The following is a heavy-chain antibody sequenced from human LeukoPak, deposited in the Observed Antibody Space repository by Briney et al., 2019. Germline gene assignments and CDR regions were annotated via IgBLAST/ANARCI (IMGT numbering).Heavy chain of an antibody. J-gene: IGHJ4*02. CDR3: AKGGVAPDY. Sequence: PGGSLRLSCAASGFTFSNQWMTWVRQAPGKGLEWVANIKQDGSKEHYVDSVKGRFTISRDNSKNTLYLQMNSLRPEDTAIYYCAKGGVAPDYWGQGTLVTVSS. D-gene: IGHD2-21*01. CDR1: GFTFSNQW. V-gene: IGHV3-7*01. CDR2: IKQDGSKE.